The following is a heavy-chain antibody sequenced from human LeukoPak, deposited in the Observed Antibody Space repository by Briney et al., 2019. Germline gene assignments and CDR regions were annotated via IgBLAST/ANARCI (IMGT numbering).Heavy chain of an antibody. CDR3: AKDGIWLGELLSHFDY. CDR1: GFTFSSYG. Sequence: PGGSLRLSCAASGFTFSSYGMHWVRQAPGKGLEWVAFIRYDGSNKYYADSVKGRFTISRDNSKNTLYLQMNSLRAEVTAVYYCAKDGIWLGELLSHFDYWGQGTLVTVSS. J-gene: IGHJ4*02. V-gene: IGHV3-30*02. D-gene: IGHD3-10*01. CDR2: IRYDGSNK.